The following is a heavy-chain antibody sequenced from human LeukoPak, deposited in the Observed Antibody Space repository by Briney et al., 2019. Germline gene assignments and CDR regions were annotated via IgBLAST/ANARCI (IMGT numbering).Heavy chain of an antibody. J-gene: IGHJ4*02. CDR3: ASGFWSGYYPFDF. CDR2: ISYDGNNK. D-gene: IGHD3-3*01. CDR1: GFPFSSYA. V-gene: IGHV3-30-3*01. Sequence: GGSLRLSCAASGFPFSSYAKHWVRQAPGKGLEWVALISYDGNNKYYADPVKGRFTISRDNSKNTLFLQMNSLRAEDTAVYYCASGFWSGYYPFDFWGQGTLVTVSS.